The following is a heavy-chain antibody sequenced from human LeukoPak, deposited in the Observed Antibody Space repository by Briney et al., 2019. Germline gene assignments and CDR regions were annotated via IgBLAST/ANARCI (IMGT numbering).Heavy chain of an antibody. J-gene: IGHJ5*02. CDR3: ARGQVPAARGHNWFDT. Sequence: KPSETLSLTCTVSGGSISSSSYYWGWIRQPPGKGLEWIGRINYSGSTYYNPSLKRRVTISVYTYKTQFSMKLSSVTAADTAVYYCARGQVPAARGHNWFDTWGQGTLVTVSS. V-gene: IGHV4-39*01. CDR1: GGSISSSSYY. D-gene: IGHD2-2*01. CDR2: INYSGST.